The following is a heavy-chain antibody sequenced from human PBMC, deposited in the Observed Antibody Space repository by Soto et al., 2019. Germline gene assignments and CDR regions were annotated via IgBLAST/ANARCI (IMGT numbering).Heavy chain of an antibody. Sequence: GGSLRLSCAASGFTFSNYAMSWVRQAPGKGLEWVSVISGSGDSTYYADSVKGRFTISRDNSKNTLYLQMNSLRAEDTAVYYCSKSTSGWYFANWGQGTLVTVSS. CDR3: SKSTSGWYFAN. V-gene: IGHV3-23*01. CDR1: GFTFSNYA. CDR2: ISGSGDST. D-gene: IGHD6-19*01. J-gene: IGHJ4*02.